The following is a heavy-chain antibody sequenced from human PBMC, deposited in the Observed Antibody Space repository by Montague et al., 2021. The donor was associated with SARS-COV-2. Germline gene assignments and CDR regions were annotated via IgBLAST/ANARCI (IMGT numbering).Heavy chain of an antibody. CDR2: IYYSGST. CDR3: ARQGDIVVVVAATEIHYYYGMDV. D-gene: IGHD2-15*01. CDR1: GGSISSSSYY. V-gene: IGHV4-39*01. Sequence: SETLSLTCTVSGGSISSSSYYRGWIRQPPGKGLEWIGSIYYSGSTYYNPSLKSRVTISVDTSKNQFSLKLSSVTAADTAVYYCARQGDIVVVVAATEIHYYYGMDVWGQGTTVTVSS. J-gene: IGHJ6*02.